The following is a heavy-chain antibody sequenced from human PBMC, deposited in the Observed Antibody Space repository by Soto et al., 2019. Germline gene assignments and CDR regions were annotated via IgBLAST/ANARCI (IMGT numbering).Heavy chain of an antibody. CDR2: ISSNGGST. CDR1: GFNFGGFA. Sequence: GSLRLWYSVSGFNFGGFAMHCVRQAPGKGLEYVSAISSNGGSTYYADSVKGRFTISRDNSKNTLYLQMSSLRAEDTAVYYCVKLLFPIFVAPSTDAFDIWGQGTMVTVSS. J-gene: IGHJ3*02. V-gene: IGHV3-64D*08. D-gene: IGHD2-21*01. CDR3: VKLLFPIFVAPSTDAFDI.